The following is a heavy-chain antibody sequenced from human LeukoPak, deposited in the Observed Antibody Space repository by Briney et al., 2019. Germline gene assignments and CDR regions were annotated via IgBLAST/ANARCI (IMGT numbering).Heavy chain of an antibody. Sequence: GGSLRLSCAASGFTFSSYSMNWVRQAPGKGLEWVSYISSSSSTIYYADSVKGRFTISRDNAKNSLYLQMNSLRAEDTAVYYCARDLMIMFGGVIAWGQGTLVTVSS. CDR1: GFTFSSYS. CDR2: ISSSSSTI. CDR3: ARDLMIMFGGVIA. V-gene: IGHV3-48*01. D-gene: IGHD3-16*02. J-gene: IGHJ4*02.